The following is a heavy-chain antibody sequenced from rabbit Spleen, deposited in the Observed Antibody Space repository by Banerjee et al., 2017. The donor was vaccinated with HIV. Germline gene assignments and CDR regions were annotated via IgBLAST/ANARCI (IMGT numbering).Heavy chain of an antibody. V-gene: IGHV1S47*01. D-gene: IGHD4-1*01. CDR3: ARKSAGAGVTTDLDP. J-gene: IGHJ2*01. CDR1: GFSFSSSNV. Sequence: LQESGGGLVQPEGSLTLTCKASGFSFSSSNVMCWVRQAPGKGLEWIGCINAGRGSTDYASWAKGRFTISRSTSLNTVTLQMTSLTAADTATYFCARKSAGAGVTTDLDPWGPGTLVTVS. CDR2: INAGRGST.